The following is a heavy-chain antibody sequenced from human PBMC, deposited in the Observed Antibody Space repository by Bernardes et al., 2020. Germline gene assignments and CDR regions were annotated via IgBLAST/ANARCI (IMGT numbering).Heavy chain of an antibody. CDR1: GFTFGDYA. J-gene: IGHJ4*02. CDR2: IRNKPSGGTT. Sequence: GSLRLSCTASGFTFGDYAMSWVRQAPGKGLEWVGFIRNKPSGGTTEYAASVKGRFTISRDDSRSIAYLQMNSLKTEDTAVYFCTRVAYSSVTFDFWGQGTLVTVSS. CDR3: TRVAYSSVTFDF. D-gene: IGHD5-18*01. V-gene: IGHV3-49*04.